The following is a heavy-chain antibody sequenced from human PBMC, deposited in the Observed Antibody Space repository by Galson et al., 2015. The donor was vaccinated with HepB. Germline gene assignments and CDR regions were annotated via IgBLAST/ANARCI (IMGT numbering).Heavy chain of an antibody. CDR3: AKDLEGATVIGYFDY. CDR1: RFTFSNYA. J-gene: IGHJ4*02. D-gene: IGHD1-26*01. V-gene: IGHV3-23*01. CDR2: ISASGSST. Sequence: SLRLSCAASRFTFSNYAMTRVRQAPGKGLEWVSAISASGSSTYYADSVKGRFTISRDNSKNTLYLQMNSLRAEDTAIYYCAKDLEGATVIGYFDYWGQGTLVTVSS.